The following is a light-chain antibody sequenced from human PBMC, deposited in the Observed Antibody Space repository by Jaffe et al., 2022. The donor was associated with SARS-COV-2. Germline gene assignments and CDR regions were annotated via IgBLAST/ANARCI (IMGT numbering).Light chain of an antibody. CDR2: WAS. V-gene: IGKV4-1*01. CDR3: QQYYSSPPYS. CDR1: QSVSCFSNSKTC. J-gene: IGKJ2*03. Sequence: DIVMTQSPDSLAVSLGERATINCKSSQSVSCFSNSKTCLAWYQQKPGQPPKLLIYWASTRESGVPDRFSGSGSGTDFSLTITSLQAEDAAVYYCQQYYSSPPYSFGQGTKLEIK.